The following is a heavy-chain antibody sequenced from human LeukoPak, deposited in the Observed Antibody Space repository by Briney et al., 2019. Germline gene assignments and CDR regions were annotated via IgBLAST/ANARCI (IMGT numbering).Heavy chain of an antibody. D-gene: IGHD2-15*01. Sequence: ASVKVSCKASGYTFTGYYMHWVRQAPGQGLEWMGWINPNSGGTNYAQKFRGRVTMTRDTSISTAYMELSSLRSEDTAVYYCARAGGYCSGGSCYSSDYWGQGTLVTVSS. V-gene: IGHV1-2*02. CDR1: GYTFTGYY. CDR3: ARAGGYCSGGSCYSSDY. J-gene: IGHJ4*02. CDR2: INPNSGGT.